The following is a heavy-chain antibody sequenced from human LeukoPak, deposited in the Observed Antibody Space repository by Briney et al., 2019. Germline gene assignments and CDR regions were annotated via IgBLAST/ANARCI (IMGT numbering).Heavy chain of an antibody. D-gene: IGHD3-9*01. CDR1: GYTFTNYG. CDR3: ARVSARYDILTGMSDY. J-gene: IGHJ4*02. CDR2: ISGYNGNT. Sequence: GASVKVSCKASGYTFTNYGISWVRQAPGQGLEWMGWISGYNGNTNYAQKLQGRVTMTTDTSTSTAYMELRSLRSDDTAVYYCARVSARYDILTGMSDYWGQGTLVTVSS. V-gene: IGHV1-18*01.